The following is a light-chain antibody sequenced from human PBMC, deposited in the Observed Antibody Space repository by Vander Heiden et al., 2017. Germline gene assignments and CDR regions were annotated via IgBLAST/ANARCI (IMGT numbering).Light chain of an antibody. CDR2: QDT. J-gene: IGLJ2*01. CDR3: QAWDSSTAVV. CDR1: KLGDTY. Sequence: SYELTQPPSVSVSPGQTASITCSGDKLGDTYACWYQKRPGQSPVLVIYQDTKRPSGIPERFAGSNSGNTATLTISGTQAMDEADYYCQAWDSSTAVVFGGGTKLTVL. V-gene: IGLV3-1*01.